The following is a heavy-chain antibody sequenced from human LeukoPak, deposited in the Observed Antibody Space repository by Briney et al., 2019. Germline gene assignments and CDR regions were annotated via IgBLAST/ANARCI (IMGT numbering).Heavy chain of an antibody. D-gene: IGHD6-13*01. Sequence: PSETLSLTCAVYGGSFSGYYWSWIRQPPGKGLEWIGEINHSGSTNYNPSLKSRVTISVDTSKNQFSLKLSSVTAADTAVYYCARGPLRLSAGPYYYYYYMDVWDKGTTVTVSS. V-gene: IGHV4-34*01. CDR3: ARGPLRLSAGPYYYYYYMDV. CDR2: INHSGST. J-gene: IGHJ6*03. CDR1: GGSFSGYY.